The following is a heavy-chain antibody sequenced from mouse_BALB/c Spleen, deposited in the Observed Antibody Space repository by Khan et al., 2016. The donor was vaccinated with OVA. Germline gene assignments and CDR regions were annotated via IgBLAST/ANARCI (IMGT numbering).Heavy chain of an antibody. Sequence: QIQLVQSGPELKKPGETVKISCKASGYTFTNYGMNWVKQAPGKGLKWMGWINTYTGEPTYADDFKGRFAFSLETSANTAYLQINNLKNEDTAAYFVSRSASYWFFDVWGAGTTVTVSS. J-gene: IGHJ1*01. CDR3: SRSASYWFFDV. D-gene: IGHD6-1*01. CDR2: INTYTGEP. CDR1: GYTFTNYG. V-gene: IGHV9-3-1*01.